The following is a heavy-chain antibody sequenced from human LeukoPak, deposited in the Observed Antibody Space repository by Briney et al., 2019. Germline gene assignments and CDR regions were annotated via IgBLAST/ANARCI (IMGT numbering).Heavy chain of an antibody. D-gene: IGHD6-19*01. Sequence: PGGSLRLSCAASGFTFSSYAMSWVRQAPGKGPEWVSGITASGNTRYYADSLKGRFTISRDNSKNTLSLQMTSLTAEDTAVYYCAKDIRNTGWYKDSWGRGTLVTASS. V-gene: IGHV3-23*01. J-gene: IGHJ5*01. CDR1: GFTFSSYA. CDR2: ITASGNTR. CDR3: AKDIRNTGWYKDS.